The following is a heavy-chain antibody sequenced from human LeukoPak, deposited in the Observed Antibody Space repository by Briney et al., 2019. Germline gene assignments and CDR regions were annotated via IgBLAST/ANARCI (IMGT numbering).Heavy chain of an antibody. D-gene: IGHD3-10*01. V-gene: IGHV1-2*02. CDR1: GYTFTGYY. J-gene: IGHJ4*02. Sequence: ASVKVSCKASGYTFTGYYMHWVRQAPGQGLEWMGWINPNSGGTDYAQNLQGRVTMTTDTSTSTAYMELRSLRSDDTAVYYCARGGGGASGTYYNYWGQGTLVTVSS. CDR3: ARGGGGASGTYYNY. CDR2: INPNSGGT.